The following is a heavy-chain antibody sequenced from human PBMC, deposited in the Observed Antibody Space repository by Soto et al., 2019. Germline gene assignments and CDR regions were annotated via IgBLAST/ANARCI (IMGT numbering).Heavy chain of an antibody. D-gene: IGHD3-22*01. Sequence: SETLSLTCAVSGGSISSSNWWSWVRQPPGKGLEWIGEIYHSGSTNYNPSLKSRVTISVDTSNNQFSLKLSSVTAADTAVYYCARQASGYYYGWFGPWGQGTLVT. CDR2: IYHSGST. J-gene: IGHJ5*02. CDR1: GGSISSSNW. V-gene: IGHV4-4*02. CDR3: ARQASGYYYGWFGP.